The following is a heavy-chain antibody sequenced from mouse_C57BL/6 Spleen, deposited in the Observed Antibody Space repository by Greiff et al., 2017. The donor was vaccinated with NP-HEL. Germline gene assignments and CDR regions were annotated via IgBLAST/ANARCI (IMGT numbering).Heavy chain of an antibody. CDR2: IWRGGST. J-gene: IGHJ1*03. V-gene: IGHV2-5*01. CDR1: GFSLTSYG. Sequence: VQRVESGPGLVQPSQSLSITCTVSGFSLTSYGVHWVRQSPGKGLEWLGVIWRGGSTDYNAAFMSRLSITKDNSKSQVFFNMNSLQADDTAIYYCAKDYYGSHWYFDVWGTGTTVTVSS. D-gene: IGHD1-1*01. CDR3: AKDYYGSHWYFDV.